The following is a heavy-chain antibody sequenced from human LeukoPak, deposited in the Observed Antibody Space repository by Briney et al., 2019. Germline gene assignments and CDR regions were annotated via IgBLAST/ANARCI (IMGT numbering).Heavy chain of an antibody. CDR2: ITPFNGNT. J-gene: IGHJ3*02. Sequence: SVKVSCKASGYTFTYRYLHWVRQAPGQALEWMGWITPFNGNTNYAQKFQDRVTITRDRSMSTAYMELSSLRSEDTAMYYCAVGGRDDSAFDIWGQGTMVTVSS. CDR1: GYTFTYRY. CDR3: AVGGRDDSAFDI. V-gene: IGHV1-45*02. D-gene: IGHD3-10*01.